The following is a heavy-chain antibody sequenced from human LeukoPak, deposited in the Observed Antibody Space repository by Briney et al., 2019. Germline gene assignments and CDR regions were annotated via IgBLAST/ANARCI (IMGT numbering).Heavy chain of an antibody. J-gene: IGHJ4*02. CDR3: ARDRSSGWYRAFYY. CDR1: GFSLSSHS. Sequence: PGGSLRLSCAASGFSLSSHSMNWVRQAPGKGLEWVSSISSSSSYIYYADSVKGRFTISRDNAKNSLYLQMNSLRAEDTAVYYCARDRSSGWYRAFYYWGQGTLVTVSS. CDR2: ISSSSSYI. V-gene: IGHV3-21*01. D-gene: IGHD6-19*01.